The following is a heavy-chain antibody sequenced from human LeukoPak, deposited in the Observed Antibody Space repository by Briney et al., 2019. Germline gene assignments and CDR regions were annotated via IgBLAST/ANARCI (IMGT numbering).Heavy chain of an antibody. CDR2: IYSGGST. Sequence: GGSLRPSCAASGFTVSSNYMSWVRQAPGKGLEWVSVIYSGGSTYYADSVKGRFTISRDNSKNTLYLQMNSLRAEDTAVYYCARVGYSSGWYVDYWGQGTLVTVSS. CDR3: ARVGYSSGWYVDY. CDR1: GFTVSSNY. V-gene: IGHV3-53*01. J-gene: IGHJ4*02. D-gene: IGHD6-19*01.